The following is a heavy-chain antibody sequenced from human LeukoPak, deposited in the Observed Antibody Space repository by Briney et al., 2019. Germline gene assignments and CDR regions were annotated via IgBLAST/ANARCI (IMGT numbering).Heavy chain of an antibody. CDR1: GYTFTGYY. D-gene: IGHD7-27*01. CDR2: INPNSGGT. J-gene: IGHJ4*02. CDR3: ARGPHWDPHFDY. V-gene: IGHV1-2*02. Sequence: GASVKVSCKASGYTFTGYYMHWVRQAPGQGLECMGWINPNSGGTNYAQKFQGRVTMTRDTSISTAYMELSGLRSDDTAVYYCARGPHWDPHFDYWGQGTLVTVSS.